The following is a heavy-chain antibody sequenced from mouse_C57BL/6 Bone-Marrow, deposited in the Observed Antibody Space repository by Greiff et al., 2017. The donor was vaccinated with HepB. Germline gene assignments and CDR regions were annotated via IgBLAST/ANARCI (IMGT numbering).Heavy chain of an antibody. CDR2: SSGGGGNT. CDR3: SSDGYYPYYFDY. V-gene: IGHV5-9*01. CDR1: GFTFSSYT. Sequence: EVKLMESGGGLVKPGGSLKLSCAASGFTFSSYTMSWVRQTPEQRLEWVATSSGGGGNTYYPDSVKGRFTIARDNAKNTLYLQLSSLRSEDTALYYCSSDGYYPYYFDYGGQGTSLTVSS. D-gene: IGHD2-3*01. J-gene: IGHJ2*03.